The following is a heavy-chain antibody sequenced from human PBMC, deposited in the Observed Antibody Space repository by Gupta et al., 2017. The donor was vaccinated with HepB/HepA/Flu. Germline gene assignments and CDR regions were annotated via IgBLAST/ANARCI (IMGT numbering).Heavy chain of an antibody. J-gene: IGHJ3*02. CDR2: IHGSGGGT. D-gene: IGHD4-17*01. Sequence: EVQLLESGGGLEQPGGSLRLSCAASGFTFRNYAMTWVRQAPGKGLEYVSSIHGSGGGTYYADSVRGRFTISRDNSKSTLYLQMNSLRVEDTAIYYCGRDPNGDYVGAFDMWGQGTMLTVSS. CDR3: GRDPNGDYVGAFDM. CDR1: GFTFRNYA. V-gene: IGHV3-23*01.